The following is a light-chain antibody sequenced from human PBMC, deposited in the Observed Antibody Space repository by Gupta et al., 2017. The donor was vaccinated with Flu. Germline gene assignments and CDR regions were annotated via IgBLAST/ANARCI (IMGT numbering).Light chain of an antibody. CDR2: KDN. V-gene: IGLV3-25*02. CDR3: QSADTSDLGV. CDR1: ALPRQY. Sequence: SYDLTQPPSVSVSPGQTARITCSGDALPRQYAYWYQQKPGQAPVLIIYKDNERPAGIPGRFSGSSSGTTVTLTISGGKAEEEADYYGQSADTSDLGVFGGGTRLTVL. J-gene: IGLJ3*02.